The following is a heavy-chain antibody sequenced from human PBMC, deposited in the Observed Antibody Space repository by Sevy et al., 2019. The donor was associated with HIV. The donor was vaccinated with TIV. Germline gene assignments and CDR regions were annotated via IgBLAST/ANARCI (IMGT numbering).Heavy chain of an antibody. J-gene: IGHJ6*03. Sequence: GGSLRLSCAASGFTFSGSAMHWVRQASGKGLEWVGRIRSKASSYATAYAASVKGRFTISRDDSKNTAYLQMNSLKTEDTAVYYCTRHSERVVVAATGYYYYMDVWGKGTTVTVSS. V-gene: IGHV3-73*01. CDR1: GFTFSGSA. D-gene: IGHD2-15*01. CDR2: IRSKASSYAT. CDR3: TRHSERVVVAATGYYYYMDV.